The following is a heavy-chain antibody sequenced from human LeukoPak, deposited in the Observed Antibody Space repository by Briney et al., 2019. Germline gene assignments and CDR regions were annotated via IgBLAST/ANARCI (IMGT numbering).Heavy chain of an antibody. CDR3: ARGRGIRDYYDSSGNQPYDY. CDR2: INHSGST. CDR1: GGSFSGYY. J-gene: IGHJ4*02. Sequence: SETLSLTCAVYGGSFSGYYWSWIRQPPGKGLEWIGEINHSGSTNYNPSLKSRVTISVDTSKNQFSLKLSSVTAADTAVYYCARGRGIRDYYDSSGNQPYDYWGQGTLVTVSP. D-gene: IGHD3-22*01. V-gene: IGHV4-34*01.